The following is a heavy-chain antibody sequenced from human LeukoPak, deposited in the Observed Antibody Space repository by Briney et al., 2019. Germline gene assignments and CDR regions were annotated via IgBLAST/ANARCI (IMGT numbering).Heavy chain of an antibody. J-gene: IGHJ3*02. CDR3: AGMAQLDAFDI. D-gene: IGHD6-13*01. CDR2: IYYSGST. Sequence: SETLSLTCTVSGGSISSSGYYWRWIRQHPGKGLEWIGYIYYSGSTYYNPSLKSRVTISVDTSKNQFSLKLSSVTAADTAVYYCAGMAQLDAFDIWGQGTMVTVSS. V-gene: IGHV4-31*03. CDR1: GGSISSSGYY.